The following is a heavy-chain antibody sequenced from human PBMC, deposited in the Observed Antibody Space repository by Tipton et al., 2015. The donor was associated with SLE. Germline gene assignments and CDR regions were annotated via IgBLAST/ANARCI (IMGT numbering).Heavy chain of an antibody. CDR2: IYYSGST. J-gene: IGHJ4*02. Sequence: TLSLTCTVSGGSISSYSWSWIRQPPTKGLEWIGYIYYSGSTNYNPSLKSRVTISVDTSKNQFSLKLSSVTAADTALYYCARDSTGYYSFDYWGQGALVTVSS. CDR1: GGSISSYS. CDR3: ARDSTGYYSFDY. D-gene: IGHD3-22*01. V-gene: IGHV4-59*08.